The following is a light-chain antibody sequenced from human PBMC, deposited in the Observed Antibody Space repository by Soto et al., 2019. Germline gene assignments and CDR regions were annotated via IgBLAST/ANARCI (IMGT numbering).Light chain of an antibody. J-gene: IGKJ4*01. V-gene: IGKV3-11*01. CDR1: QSVGSY. CDR3: QHRSSWPLT. CDR2: DVS. Sequence: EFVLTQSPATLSLSPGEIATLSFSASQSVGSYFAWYQQKPGQAPRLLIYDVSKRATGIPARFSGSGSGTDFTLTISSLESEDFAVYYCQHRSSWPLTFGGGTKVDIK.